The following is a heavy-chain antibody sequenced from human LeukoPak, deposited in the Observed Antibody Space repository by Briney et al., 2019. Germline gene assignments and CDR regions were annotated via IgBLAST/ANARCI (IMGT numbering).Heavy chain of an antibody. CDR2: INHSGST. D-gene: IGHD4-17*01. J-gene: IGHJ4*02. V-gene: IGHV4-34*01. CDR3: ARASHDYGEHSHFDY. Sequence: SETLSLTCAVYGGSFSGYYWSWIRQPPGKGLEWIGEINHSGSTNYNPSLKSRVTISVDTSKNQFSLKLSSVTAADTAVYYCARASHDYGEHSHFDYWGQGTLVTVSS. CDR1: GGSFSGYY.